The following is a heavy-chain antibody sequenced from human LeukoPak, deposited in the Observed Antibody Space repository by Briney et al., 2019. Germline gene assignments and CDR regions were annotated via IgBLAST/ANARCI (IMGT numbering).Heavy chain of an antibody. J-gene: IGHJ4*02. Sequence: GGSLRLSCAASGFIFSGFWMSWVRQAPGKGLEWEATIKTDGSEIYYVDSVRGRFTISRDNAKNSVYLQMNSLRGEDTAVYYCAREGTLRAHWDPFDYWGQGTLVTVSS. V-gene: IGHV3-7*01. CDR1: GFIFSGFW. D-gene: IGHD7-27*01. CDR2: IKTDGSEI. CDR3: AREGTLRAHWDPFDY.